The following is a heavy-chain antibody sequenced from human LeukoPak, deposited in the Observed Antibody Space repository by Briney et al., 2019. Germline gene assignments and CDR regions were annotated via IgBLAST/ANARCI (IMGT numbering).Heavy chain of an antibody. CDR3: ARRIAGTATGGYFEP. D-gene: IGHD6-19*01. J-gene: IGHJ2*01. Sequence: PGGSLRLSCAASGFTFSDYYMSWIRQAPGKGLEWISSISGSGSIHTIIYYADSVKGRFTISRDNAKSSLYLQMNSLRADDTAVYYCARRIAGTATGGYFEPWGRGTLVSVSS. CDR2: ISGSGSIHTII. CDR1: GFTFSDYY. V-gene: IGHV3-11*04.